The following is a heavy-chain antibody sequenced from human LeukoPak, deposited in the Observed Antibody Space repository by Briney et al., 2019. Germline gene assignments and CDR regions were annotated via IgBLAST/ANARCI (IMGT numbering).Heavy chain of an antibody. CDR3: AKDSIAAALDY. V-gene: IGHV3-9*01. J-gene: IGHJ4*02. D-gene: IGHD6-13*01. Sequence: GRSLRLSCAASGFTFDDYAVHWVRQAPGKGLEWVSGISWNSGSIGYADSVKGRFTISRDNAKNSLYLQMNSLRAEDTALYYCAKDSIAAALDYWGQGTLVTVSS. CDR2: ISWNSGSI. CDR1: GFTFDDYA.